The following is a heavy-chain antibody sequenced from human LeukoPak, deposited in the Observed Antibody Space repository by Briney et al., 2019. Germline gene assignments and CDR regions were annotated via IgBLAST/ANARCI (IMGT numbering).Heavy chain of an antibody. D-gene: IGHD6-13*01. J-gene: IGHJ6*03. V-gene: IGHV3-48*03. CDR1: GFTFSSYE. CDR3: ARDGYSSSWTYYYYYYMDV. CDR2: ISSSGSTI. Sequence: GGSLRLSCAASGFTFSSYEMNWVRQAPGKGLEWVSYISSSGSTIYYADSVKGRFTISRDNAKNSLYLQMNSLRAEDTAVYYCARDGYSSSWTYYYYYYMDVWGKGTTVTISS.